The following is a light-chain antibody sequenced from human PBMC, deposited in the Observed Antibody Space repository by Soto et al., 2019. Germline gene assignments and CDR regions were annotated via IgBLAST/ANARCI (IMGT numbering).Light chain of an antibody. V-gene: IGKV3-15*01. CDR2: RTS. J-gene: IGKJ4*01. CDR1: QSVSRY. CDR3: QQYNNWPRAT. Sequence: EIVLTQSPATLSLSPGERASLSCRASQSVSRYLAWYQQKPGQAPRLLMFRTSSRATGFPARFSGSGSGTEFNLTISSLQSEDFGVYYCQQYNNWPRATFGGGTKVDI.